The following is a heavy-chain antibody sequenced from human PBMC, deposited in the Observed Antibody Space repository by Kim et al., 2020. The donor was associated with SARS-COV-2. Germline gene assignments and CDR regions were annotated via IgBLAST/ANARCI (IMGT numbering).Heavy chain of an antibody. V-gene: IGHV3-53*01. D-gene: IGHD6-13*01. J-gene: IGHJ6*02. CDR3: ARDWGVAAAGYYYYGMDV. Sequence: GGSLRLSCAASGFTVSSNYMSWVRQAPGKGLEWVSVIYSGGSTYYADSVKGRFTISRDNSKNTLYLQMNSLRAEDTAVYYCARDWGVAAAGYYYYGMDVWGQGTTVTVSS. CDR2: IYSGGST. CDR1: GFTVSSNY.